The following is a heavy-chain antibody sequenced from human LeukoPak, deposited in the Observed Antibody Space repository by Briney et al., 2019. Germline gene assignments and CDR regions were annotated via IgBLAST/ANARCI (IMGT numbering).Heavy chain of an antibody. Sequence: SESLSLTCTVSGGSISSYYWSWIRQPPGKGLEWMGYIYYSGSTNYNPSLKSRVTISVDTSKNQFSLKLSSVTAADTAVYYCASGSIVGVLWGWGQGTLVTVSS. V-gene: IGHV4-59*01. CDR2: IYYSGST. D-gene: IGHD1-26*01. CDR3: ASGSIVGVLWG. CDR1: GGSISSYY. J-gene: IGHJ4*02.